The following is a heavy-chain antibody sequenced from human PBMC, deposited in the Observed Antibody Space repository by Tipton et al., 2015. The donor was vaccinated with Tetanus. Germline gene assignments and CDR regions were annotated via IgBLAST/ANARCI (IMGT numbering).Heavy chain of an antibody. D-gene: IGHD6-19*01. CDR3: VRDGGSSGWLAY. V-gene: IGHV3-53*01. Sequence: SGFTFSTYAMSWVRQAPGKGLEWVSVMYSGGDTYYVDSVKGRFSISRDNAKNTLYLQMNSLRVEDTAVYYCVRDGGSSGWLAYWGQGTLVTVSS. CDR1: GFTFSTYA. CDR2: MYSGGDT. J-gene: IGHJ5*01.